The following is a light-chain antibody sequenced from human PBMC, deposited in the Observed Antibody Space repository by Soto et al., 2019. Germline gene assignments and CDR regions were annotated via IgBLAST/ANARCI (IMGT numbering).Light chain of an antibody. CDR3: RSYAGTYNLYF. V-gene: IGLV2-14*01. J-gene: IGLJ1*01. CDR2: EVR. Sequence: QSVLTQPASVSGSPGQSITISCTGTSSDVGGYNYVSWYQQYPGKAPKLIIYEVRNRPSGVSSRFSGSRSGNTASLTISRLQAEDEADYYCRSYAGTYNLYFFGTGTKVTVL. CDR1: SSDVGGYNY.